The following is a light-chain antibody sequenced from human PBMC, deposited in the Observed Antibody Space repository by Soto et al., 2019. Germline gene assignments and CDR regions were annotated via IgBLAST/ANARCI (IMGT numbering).Light chain of an antibody. CDR3: SSYTSSSTVI. Sequence: QSALTQPASVSGSPGQSITISCTGTSSDVGGYNYVSWYQQHPGKAPELMIYDVSYRPSGASSRFSGSKSGNTASLTISGLQAEDEADYYCSSYTSSSTVIFGGGTKLTVL. J-gene: IGLJ2*01. V-gene: IGLV2-14*03. CDR2: DVS. CDR1: SSDVGGYNY.